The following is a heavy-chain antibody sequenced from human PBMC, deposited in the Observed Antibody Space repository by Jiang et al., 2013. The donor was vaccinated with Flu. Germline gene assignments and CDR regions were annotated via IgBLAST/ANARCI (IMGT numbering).Heavy chain of an antibody. CDR2: IYYSGST. CDR3: ARAPTIYDYGDYDY. Sequence: PGLVKSSETLSLTCTVSGGSISSYYWSWIRQPPGKGLEWIGYIYYSGSTNYNPSLKSRVTISVDTSKNQFSLKLNSVTAADTAVYYCARAPTIYDYGDYDYWGQGTLVTVSS. CDR1: GGSISSYY. J-gene: IGHJ4*02. D-gene: IGHD4-17*01. V-gene: IGHV4-59*01.